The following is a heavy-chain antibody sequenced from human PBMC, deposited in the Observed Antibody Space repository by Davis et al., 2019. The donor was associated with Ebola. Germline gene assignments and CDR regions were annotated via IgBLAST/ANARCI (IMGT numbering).Heavy chain of an antibody. D-gene: IGHD6-6*01. CDR2: INAGNGNT. Sequence: AASVKVSCKASGYTFTSYAISWVRQAPGQGLEWMGWINAGNGNTKYSQKFQGRVTITRDTSASTAYMELSSLRSEDTAVYYCARGSSKAYYYYGMDVWGQGTTVTVSS. V-gene: IGHV1-3*01. CDR1: GYTFTSYA. J-gene: IGHJ6*02. CDR3: ARGSSKAYYYYGMDV.